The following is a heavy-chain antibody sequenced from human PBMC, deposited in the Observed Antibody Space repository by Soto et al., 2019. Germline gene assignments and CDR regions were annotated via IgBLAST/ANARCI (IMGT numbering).Heavy chain of an antibody. CDR3: AKDGSQKDDDGNWLGS. CDR2: ISWDGGTT. CDR1: GFTFEDYT. V-gene: IGHV3-43*01. Sequence: EVQLVESGGDVVQPGGSLRLSCAASGFTFEDYTIHWVRQAPGKALEWVSLISWDGGTTYYRKSVQGRFTISRDNSKNSLYLQMNSLRPEDTALYYCAKDGSQKDDDGNWLGSWGQGTLVTVSS. D-gene: IGHD3-16*01. J-gene: IGHJ5*01.